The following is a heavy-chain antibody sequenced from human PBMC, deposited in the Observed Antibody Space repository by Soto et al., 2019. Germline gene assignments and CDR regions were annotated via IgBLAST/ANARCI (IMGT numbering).Heavy chain of an antibody. Sequence: PGESLKISCKGSGYSFTSYWIGWVRQMPGKGLEWMGIIYPGDSDTRYSPSFQGQVTISADKSISTAYLQWSSLKASDTAMYYCATHGYRRSTRSDGYYYGMDVWGQGTTVTVSS. V-gene: IGHV5-51*01. D-gene: IGHD6-13*01. J-gene: IGHJ6*02. CDR1: GYSFTSYW. CDR3: ATHGYRRSTRSDGYYYGMDV. CDR2: IYPGDSDT.